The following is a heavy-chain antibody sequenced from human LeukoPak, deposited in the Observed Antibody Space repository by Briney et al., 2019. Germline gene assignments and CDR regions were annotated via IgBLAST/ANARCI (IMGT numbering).Heavy chain of an antibody. CDR1: GYAFTSYY. V-gene: IGHV1-46*01. J-gene: IGHJ4*02. Sequence: GASVKVSCKASGYAFTSYYMHWVRQAPGQGLEWMGIINPSGGSTSYAQKLQGRVTMTRDMSTSTAYMKLIRLRSDDTAVYYCARGRGVPRYYYDSSGYYSTLYFDYWGQGTLVTVSS. D-gene: IGHD3-22*01. CDR3: ARGRGVPRYYYDSSGYYSTLYFDY. CDR2: INPSGGST.